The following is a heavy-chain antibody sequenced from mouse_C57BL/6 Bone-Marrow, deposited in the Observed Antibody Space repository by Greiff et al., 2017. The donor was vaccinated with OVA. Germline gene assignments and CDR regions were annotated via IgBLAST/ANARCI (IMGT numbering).Heavy chain of an antibody. J-gene: IGHJ4*01. D-gene: IGHD2-12*01. V-gene: IGHV1-72*01. CDR3: AKSKAYDAGDYYAMDY. Sequence: QVQLKQPGAELVKPGASVKLSCKASGYTFNSSWMHWVKQRPGRGLEWIGRIDPNSGGTTYNEKFKSKATLTVDKPSGTAYMQLSSLTSEDSAVYYCAKSKAYDAGDYYAMDYWGQGTTVTVSS. CDR2: IDPNSGGT. CDR1: GYTFNSSW.